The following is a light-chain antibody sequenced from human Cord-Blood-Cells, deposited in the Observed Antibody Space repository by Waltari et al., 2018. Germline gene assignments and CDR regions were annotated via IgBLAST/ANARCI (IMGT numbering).Light chain of an antibody. J-gene: IGLJ1*01. CDR2: DVS. Sequence: QSALTHHASVSGSPGQPTTIPSTGPRSAVAGYNYVSWYQQHPGNAPTLMIYDVSIRPSGVSNLFSGSKSGNTASLTISGLNAEDKAYYYCSSYTSSSTPYVFETGTKVTVL. CDR1: RSAVAGYNY. CDR3: SSYTSSSTPYV. V-gene: IGLV2-14*03.